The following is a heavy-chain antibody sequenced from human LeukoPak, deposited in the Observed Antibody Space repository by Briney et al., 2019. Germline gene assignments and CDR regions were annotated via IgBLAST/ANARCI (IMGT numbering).Heavy chain of an antibody. V-gene: IGHV4-39*07. CDR3: ARAHDY. Sequence: SETLSLTCTVSGGSISSSYFWGWIRQPPGKGLEWIGSIYYNDNTYYNPSLKSGVTISLDTSKNQFSLKLTSVTAADTAVYYCARAHDYWGQGTLVTVSS. J-gene: IGHJ4*02. CDR2: IYYNDNT. CDR1: GGSISSSYF.